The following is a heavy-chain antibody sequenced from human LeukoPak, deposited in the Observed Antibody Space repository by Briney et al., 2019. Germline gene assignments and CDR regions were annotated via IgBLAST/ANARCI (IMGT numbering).Heavy chain of an antibody. CDR2: IKQDGSEK. V-gene: IGHV3-7*01. CDR1: GFTFSSYW. D-gene: IGHD6-6*01. CDR3: GRSIAPTSWCHWFDP. J-gene: IGHJ5*02. Sequence: GGSLRLSCAASGFTFSSYWMSWVRQAPGKGLEWMANIKQDGSEKYYVDSVKGRFTISRDNAKNSLYLQMNSLRAEDTAVYYCGRSIAPTSWCHWFDPWGQGTLVTVSS.